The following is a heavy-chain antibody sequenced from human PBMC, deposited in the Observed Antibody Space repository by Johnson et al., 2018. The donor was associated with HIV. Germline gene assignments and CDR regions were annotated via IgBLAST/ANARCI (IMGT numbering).Heavy chain of an antibody. CDR2: IWYDGSNK. Sequence: QVQLVESGRGVVQPGRSLRLSCAASGFTFSSYGMHWVRQAPGKGLQWVAVIWYDGSNKYYADSVKGRFTISRDNSKNTLYLQMNSLRAEDTAVYYCAGGYGSGSGDAFDIWGQGTMVTVSS. CDR1: GFTFSSYG. J-gene: IGHJ3*02. CDR3: AGGYGSGSGDAFDI. D-gene: IGHD3-10*01. V-gene: IGHV3-33*08.